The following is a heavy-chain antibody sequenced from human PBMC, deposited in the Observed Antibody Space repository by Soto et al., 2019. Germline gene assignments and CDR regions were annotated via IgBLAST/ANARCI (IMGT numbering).Heavy chain of an antibody. V-gene: IGHV3-30-3*01. J-gene: IGHJ6*02. CDR2: LIDDGYFQ. CDR1: GFIFSDYA. Sequence: QVQLVDSVGGVVQPERSLRLSCRASGFIFSDYAIHWVRQAPGRGLEWVAVLIDDGYFQYYADSVKGRFTISSDKSNNTVYLHMSSLRVDDTAVYYCAREWGRSYYYGMDVWGQWTTVIVSS. D-gene: IGHD3-10*01. CDR3: AREWGRSYYYGMDV.